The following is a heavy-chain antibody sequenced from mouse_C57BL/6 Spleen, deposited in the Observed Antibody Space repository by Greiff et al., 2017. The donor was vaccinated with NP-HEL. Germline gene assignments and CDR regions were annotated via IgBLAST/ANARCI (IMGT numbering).Heavy chain of an antibody. CDR1: GYTFTSYW. CDR2: IDPISGGT. Sequence: QVQLQQPGAELVKPGASVKLSCKASGYTFTSYWMHWVKQRPGRGLEWIGRIDPISGGTKYNEKFKSKATLTVDKPSSTAYMQLSSLTSEDSAVYYGARYSTSYYRNYDWYFGGWGTGTTVTVS. V-gene: IGHV1-72*01. J-gene: IGHJ1*03. D-gene: IGHD2-5*01. CDR3: ARYSTSYYRNYDWYFGG.